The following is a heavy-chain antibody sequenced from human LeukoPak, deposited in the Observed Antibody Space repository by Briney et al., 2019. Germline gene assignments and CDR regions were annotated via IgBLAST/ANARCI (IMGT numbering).Heavy chain of an antibody. Sequence: GGSLRLSCAASGFTFSSYAMSWVRQAPGKGLEWVSAISGSGGSTYYADSVKGRFTISRDNSKSTLYLQMNSLRAEDTAVYYCAKDDPYCGGDCYSPLHFDYWGQGTLVTVSS. J-gene: IGHJ4*02. CDR1: GFTFSSYA. V-gene: IGHV3-23*01. CDR3: AKDDPYCGGDCYSPLHFDY. D-gene: IGHD2-21*02. CDR2: ISGSGGST.